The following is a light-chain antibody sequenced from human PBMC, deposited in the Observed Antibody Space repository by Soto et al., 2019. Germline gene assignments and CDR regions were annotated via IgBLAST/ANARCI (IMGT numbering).Light chain of an antibody. V-gene: IGLV2-11*01. CDR2: DVS. CDR1: SSDVGGYNY. J-gene: IGLJ2*01. Sequence: QSVLTQPRSVSGSPGQSVTISCTGTSSDVGGYNYVSWYQQHPGKAPKLMIYDVSKRPSGVPDRLSGSKSGNTASLTISGLQAEDEADYYCCSYAGSYTLRVFGGGTKLTVL. CDR3: CSYAGSYTLRV.